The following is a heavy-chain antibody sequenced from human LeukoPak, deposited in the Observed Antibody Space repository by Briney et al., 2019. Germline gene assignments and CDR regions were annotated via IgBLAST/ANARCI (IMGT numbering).Heavy chain of an antibody. CDR1: GYTFTSYY. D-gene: IGHD5-24*01. V-gene: IGHV1-46*01. Sequence: ASVKVSCKASGYTFTSYYMHWVRQAPGQGLEWMGIINPSGGSTSYAQKFQGRVTMTRDMSTSTVYMELSSLRSEDTAVYYCARDLMAHYFDYWGQGTLVTVSS. J-gene: IGHJ4*02. CDR3: ARDLMAHYFDY. CDR2: INPSGGST.